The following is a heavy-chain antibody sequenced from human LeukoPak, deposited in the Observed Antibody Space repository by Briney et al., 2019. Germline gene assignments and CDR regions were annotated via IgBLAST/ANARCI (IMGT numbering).Heavy chain of an antibody. CDR2: ISGSGGNT. D-gene: IGHD4-17*01. CDR3: ARAKYDYGDPVGWFDP. Sequence: GRSLRLSCAASGFTFSSYAMSWVRQAPGKGLEWVSAISGSGGNTYYADSVRGRFTVSRDNSKNTLWLQMTSLRAEDTAVYYCARAKYDYGDPVGWFDPWGQGTLVTVSS. CDR1: GFTFSSYA. V-gene: IGHV3-23*01. J-gene: IGHJ5*02.